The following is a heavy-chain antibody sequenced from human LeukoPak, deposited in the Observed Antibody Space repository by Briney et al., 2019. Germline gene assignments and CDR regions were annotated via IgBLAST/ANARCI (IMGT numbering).Heavy chain of an antibody. J-gene: IGHJ3*01. D-gene: IGHD3-22*01. Sequence: SETLSLTCSVSGGSISSYYWSWIRQPAGKGLEWIGRIYTSGSTNYNPSLKSRVTMSIDTSKNQFSLKLSSVTAADTAVYYCARGRRHKYCYDSSGYPSWGQGTMVTVSS. CDR3: ARGRRHKYCYDSSGYPS. CDR2: IYTSGST. CDR1: GGSISSYY. V-gene: IGHV4-4*07.